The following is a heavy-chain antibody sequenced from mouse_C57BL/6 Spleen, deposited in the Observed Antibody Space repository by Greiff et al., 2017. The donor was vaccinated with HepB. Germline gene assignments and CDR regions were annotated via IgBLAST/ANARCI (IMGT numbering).Heavy chain of an antibody. CDR2: ISNGGGST. CDR1: GFTFSDYY. V-gene: IGHV5-12*01. J-gene: IGHJ4*01. Sequence: EVQLVESGGGLVQPGGSLKLSCAASGFTFSDYYMYWVRQTPEKRLEWVAYISNGGGSTYYPDTVKGRFTISRDNAKNTLYLQMSRLKSEDTAMYYCASTIYSGYDGYAMDYGGQGTSVTVSS. D-gene: IGHD2-2*01. CDR3: ASTIYSGYDGYAMDY.